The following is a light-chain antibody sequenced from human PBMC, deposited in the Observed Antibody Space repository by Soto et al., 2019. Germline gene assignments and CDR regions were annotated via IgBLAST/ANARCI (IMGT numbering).Light chain of an antibody. V-gene: IGLV2-14*01. Sequence: QSALTQPASVSGSPGQSITISCTGTSXDVGNNNYVSWYQQHPGKAPKLMIFEVSDRPSGISNRFSGSKSGNTASLTISGLQSEDEADYYCSSYATSNTLVFGTGTKVTVL. CDR1: SXDVGNNNY. J-gene: IGLJ1*01. CDR2: EVS. CDR3: SSYATSNTLV.